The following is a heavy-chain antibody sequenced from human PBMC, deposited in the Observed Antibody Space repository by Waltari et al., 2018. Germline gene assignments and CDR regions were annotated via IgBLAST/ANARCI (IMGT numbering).Heavy chain of an antibody. D-gene: IGHD1-1*01. Sequence: QVQLVESGGGVVQPGRSLRLSCAASGFTFSTYGMHWVRQAPGKGLEWVAVIWFDGSNKYYADSVKCRFTISRDNSENTLSLQMNNLRAEDTAVYYCARTTYFLDYWGQGTLVTVSS. CDR2: IWFDGSNK. V-gene: IGHV3-33*01. CDR1: GFTFSTYG. CDR3: ARTTYFLDY. J-gene: IGHJ4*02.